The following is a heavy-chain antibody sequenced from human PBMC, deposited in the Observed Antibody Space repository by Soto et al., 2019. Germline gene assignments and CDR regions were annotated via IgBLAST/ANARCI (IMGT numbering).Heavy chain of an antibody. D-gene: IGHD3-10*01. CDR3: ARGDYYGSGSSFAVDY. Sequence: QVQLQESGPGLVKPSETLSLTCTVSGGSISSYYWSWIRQPPGKGLEWIGYIYYSGSTNYNPSLKSRVPISVDTSKNQFSLKLSSVTAADTAVYYCARGDYYGSGSSFAVDYWGQGTLVTVSS. CDR1: GGSISSYY. V-gene: IGHV4-59*01. CDR2: IYYSGST. J-gene: IGHJ4*02.